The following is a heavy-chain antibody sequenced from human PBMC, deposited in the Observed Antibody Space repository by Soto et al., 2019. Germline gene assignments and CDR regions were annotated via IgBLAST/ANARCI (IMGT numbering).Heavy chain of an antibody. V-gene: IGHV3-33*08. CDR3: AREHYYDSSGYRSVLDY. CDR1: GFTFSSYA. CDR2: IWYDGSNK. Sequence: GGSLRLSCAASGFTFSSYAMHWVRQAPGKGLEWVAVIWYDGSNKYYADSVKGRFTISRDNSKNTLYLQMNSLRAEDTAVYYCAREHYYDSSGYRSVLDYWGQGTLVTVSS. D-gene: IGHD3-22*01. J-gene: IGHJ4*02.